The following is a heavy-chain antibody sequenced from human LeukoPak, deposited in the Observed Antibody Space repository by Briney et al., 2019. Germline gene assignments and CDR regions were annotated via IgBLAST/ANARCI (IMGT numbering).Heavy chain of an antibody. CDR3: ARDAPYYYDSSGLDY. J-gene: IGHJ4*02. D-gene: IGHD3-22*01. CDR2: IIPIFGTA. CDR1: GGTFSSYA. V-gene: IGHV1-69*05. Sequence: SVKVSCKASGGTFSSYAISWVRQAPGQGLEWMGGIIPIFGTANYAQKLQGRVTMTTDTSTSTAYMELRSLRSDDTAVYYCARDAPYYYDSSGLDYWGQGTLVTVSS.